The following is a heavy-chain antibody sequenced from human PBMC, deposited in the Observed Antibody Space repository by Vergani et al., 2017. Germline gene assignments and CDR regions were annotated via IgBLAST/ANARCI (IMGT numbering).Heavy chain of an antibody. CDR3: ARGGDYYGMDV. CDR2: INLSGST. CDR1: GGSFSGYY. D-gene: IGHD3-16*01. V-gene: IGHV4-34*01. Sequence: QVQLQQWGAGLLKPSETLSLTCAVYGGSFSGYYWSWIRQPPGKGLEWIGEINLSGSTNYNPSLKSRVTISVDTSKNQFSLKLSSVTAADTAVYYCARGGDYYGMDVWGQGTTVTVSS. J-gene: IGHJ6*02.